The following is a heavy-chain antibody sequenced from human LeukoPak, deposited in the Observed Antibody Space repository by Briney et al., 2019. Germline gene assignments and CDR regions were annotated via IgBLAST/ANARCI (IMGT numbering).Heavy chain of an antibody. CDR1: GHTFTSNF. CDR2: LNPSDGDT. CDR3: AGETDAFDY. Sequence: ASVKVSCKASGHTFTSNFVHWVRQAPGQGLEWMAVLNPSDGDTTYAQKFQGRITMTRDTSTGTVYMELSSLRSEDTAVYYYAGETDAFDYWGQGTLVTVSS. V-gene: IGHV1-46*03. J-gene: IGHJ4*02.